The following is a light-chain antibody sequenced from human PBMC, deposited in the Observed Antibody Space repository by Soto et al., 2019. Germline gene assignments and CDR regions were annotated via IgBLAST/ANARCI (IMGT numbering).Light chain of an antibody. CDR3: PPSYSSIRT. CDR1: HSISTY. CDR2: AAS. J-gene: IGKJ1*01. Sequence: EMQMTQSQSYLAASVGDRGTSTCVSGHSISTYLNWYQQQPVIVPHLLIYAASSLQSGVPSRFSGSGSGTDFPLTLTSLQPEHFPTYYCPPSYSSIRTSGQGTKVDIK. V-gene: IGKV1-39*01.